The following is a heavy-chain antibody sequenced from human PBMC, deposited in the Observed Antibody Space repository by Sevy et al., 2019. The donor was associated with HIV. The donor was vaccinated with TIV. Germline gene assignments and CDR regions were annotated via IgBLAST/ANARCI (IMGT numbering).Heavy chain of an antibody. CDR2: ISYDGSNK. Sequence: GGSLRLSCAASGFTFSSYAMHWVRQAPGKGLEWVAVISYDGSNKYYADSVKGRFTISRDNSKNTLYLQMNSLRAEDTAVYYCARLYSPAYYDFWSGSYDAFEIWGQGTMVTVSS. CDR1: GFTFSSYA. J-gene: IGHJ3*02. V-gene: IGHV3-30-3*01. D-gene: IGHD3-3*01. CDR3: ARLYSPAYYDFWSGSYDAFEI.